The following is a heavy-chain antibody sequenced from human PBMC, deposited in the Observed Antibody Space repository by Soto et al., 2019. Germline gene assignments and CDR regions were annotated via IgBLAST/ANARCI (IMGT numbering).Heavy chain of an antibody. Sequence: GGSLRLSCAASGFTFSSYAMSWVRQAPGKGLEWVSAISGSGGSTYYADSVKGRFTISRDNSKNTLYLQMNSLRAEDTAVYYCAKGARAPVKYYDILTGYSSDSWVQGTLVSVSS. V-gene: IGHV3-23*01. J-gene: IGHJ5*02. CDR3: AKGARAPVKYYDILTGYSSDS. CDR1: GFTFSSYA. CDR2: ISGSGGST. D-gene: IGHD3-9*01.